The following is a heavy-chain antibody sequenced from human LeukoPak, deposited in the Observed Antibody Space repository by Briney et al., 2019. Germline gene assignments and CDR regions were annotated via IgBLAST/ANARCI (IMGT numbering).Heavy chain of an antibody. V-gene: IGHV1-69*06. CDR3: TRAIRNQLLSEY. Sequence: SVKVSCKASGGTFSSYAISWVRQAPGQGLEWMGGIIPIFGTANYAQKFQGRVTMTGDTSTSTAYMELSGLMSEDTAVYYCTRAIRNQLLSEYWGQGTLVTVSS. CDR2: IIPIFGTA. J-gene: IGHJ4*02. CDR1: GGTFSSYA. D-gene: IGHD2-2*01.